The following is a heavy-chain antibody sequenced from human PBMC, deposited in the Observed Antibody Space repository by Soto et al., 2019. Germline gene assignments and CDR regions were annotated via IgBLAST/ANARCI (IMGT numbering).Heavy chain of an antibody. V-gene: IGHV1-8*01. CDR3: ARSFSTEGRGGGDY. CDR1: GYTFTSYY. Sequence: QVQLVQSGAEVKKPGASVKVSCQASGYTFTSYYINWLRQATGQGLVWMGWMNANNTNTGYAQNFQGRLTMTKNPAMVTAYIGLSTLTCASAPAYYCARSFSTEGRGGGDYWGKGTMVSVPP. D-gene: IGHD3-10*01. J-gene: IGHJ4*02. CDR2: MNANNTNT.